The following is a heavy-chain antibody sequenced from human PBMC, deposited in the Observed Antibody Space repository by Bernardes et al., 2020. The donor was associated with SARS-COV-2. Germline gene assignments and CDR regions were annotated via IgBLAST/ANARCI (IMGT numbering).Heavy chain of an antibody. J-gene: IGHJ4*02. CDR1: GFTFSSYA. CDR3: AMPGTYSSGWFDY. CDR2: ISGSGGST. V-gene: IGHV3-23*01. D-gene: IGHD6-19*01. Sequence: GGSLRLSCAASGFTFSSYAMSWVRQAPGKGLEWVSAISGSGGSTYYADSVKGRFTISRDNSQNTLYLQMNSLRAEDTAVYYCAMPGTYSSGWFDYWGQGTLVTVSS.